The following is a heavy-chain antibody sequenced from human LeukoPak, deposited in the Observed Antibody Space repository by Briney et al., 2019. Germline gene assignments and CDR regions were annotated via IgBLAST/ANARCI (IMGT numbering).Heavy chain of an antibody. D-gene: IGHD3-10*01. Sequence: ASVKVSCKASGYTFTSYGISWVRQAPGQGLEGMGWISAYNGNTNYAQKLQGRVTMTTDTSTSTAYMELRSLRSDGTAVYYCARVRLLYYYGSGSGGDWFDPWGQGTLVTVSS. V-gene: IGHV1-18*01. J-gene: IGHJ5*02. CDR2: ISAYNGNT. CDR1: GYTFTSYG. CDR3: ARVRLLYYYGSGSGGDWFDP.